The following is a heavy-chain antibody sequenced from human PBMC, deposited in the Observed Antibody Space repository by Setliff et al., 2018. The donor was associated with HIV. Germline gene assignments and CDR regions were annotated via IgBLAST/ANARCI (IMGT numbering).Heavy chain of an antibody. CDR3: ARRLQFLEFLHGVGGLDV. J-gene: IGHJ6*02. CDR1: GGSISSSNW. CDR2: IYHSGST. Sequence: PSETLSLTCAVSGGSISSSNWWSWVRQPPGKGLEWIGEIYHSGSTNYNPSLKTRVTISVDTSKNQFSLKLSSVTAADTAVYYCARRLQFLEFLHGVGGLDVWGQGTTVTVSS. V-gene: IGHV4-4*02. D-gene: IGHD3-3*01.